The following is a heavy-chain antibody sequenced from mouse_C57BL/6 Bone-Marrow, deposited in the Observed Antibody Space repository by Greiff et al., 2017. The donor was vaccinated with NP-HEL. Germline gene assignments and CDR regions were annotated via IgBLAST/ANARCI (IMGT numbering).Heavy chain of an antibody. CDR3: ARWSYYGSSPLLAFDV. V-gene: IGHV3-8*01. J-gene: IGHJ1*03. Sequence: VQLQQSGPGLAKPSQTLSLTCSVTGYSITSDYWNWIRKFPGNKLEYMGYISYSGSTYYNPSPKSRISITRDTSKNQYYLQLNSVTTEDTATYYCARWSYYGSSPLLAFDVWGTGTTVTVSS. CDR1: GYSITSDY. CDR2: ISYSGST. D-gene: IGHD1-1*01.